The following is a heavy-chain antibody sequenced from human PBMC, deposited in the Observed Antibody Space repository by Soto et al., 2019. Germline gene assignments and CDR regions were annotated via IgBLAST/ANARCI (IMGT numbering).Heavy chain of an antibody. D-gene: IGHD3-22*01. CDR1: GGAFRNYA. Sequence: QVQLVQSGAEVKKPGSSVKVSCTASGGAFRNYAVSWVRQAPGQGLEWMGAVMPTFGAGVYAQKFQGRLTIFADDSTNTAYLNVSSLTFGDTAIYYCAASRGFYEAMDAWGQGTTLTVSS. J-gene: IGHJ6*02. CDR3: AASRGFYEAMDA. CDR2: VMPTFGAG. V-gene: IGHV1-69*01.